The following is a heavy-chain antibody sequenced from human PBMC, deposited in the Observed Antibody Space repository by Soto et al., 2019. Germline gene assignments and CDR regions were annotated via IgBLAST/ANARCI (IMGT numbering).Heavy chain of an antibody. CDR2: FDPEDGET. D-gene: IGHD4-17*01. Sequence: ASVKVSCKVSGYTLTELSMHWVRQAPGKGLEWMGGFDPEDGETIYAQKFQGRVTITADESTSTAYMELSSLRSEDTAVYYCARSGDPNWFDPWGQGTLVTVSS. CDR1: GYTLTELS. V-gene: IGHV1-24*01. CDR3: ARSGDPNWFDP. J-gene: IGHJ5*02.